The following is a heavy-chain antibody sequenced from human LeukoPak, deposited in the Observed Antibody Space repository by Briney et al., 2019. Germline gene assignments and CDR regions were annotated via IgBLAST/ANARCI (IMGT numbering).Heavy chain of an antibody. CDR3: ARDIAARPSPSHWFDP. J-gene: IGHJ5*02. V-gene: IGHV1-18*01. Sequence: ASVKVSCKASGYTFTSYGISWVRQAPGQGLEWMGWISAYNGNTNYAQKLQGRGTMTTDTSTSTAYMKLRSLGPDATAVYYCARDIAARPSPSHWFDPWGQGTLVTVSS. CDR2: ISAYNGNT. CDR1: GYTFTSYG. D-gene: IGHD6-6*01.